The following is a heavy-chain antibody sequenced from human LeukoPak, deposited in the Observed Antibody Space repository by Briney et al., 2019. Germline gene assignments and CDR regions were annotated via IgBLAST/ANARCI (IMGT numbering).Heavy chain of an antibody. J-gene: IGHJ3*02. Sequence: PSETLSLTCTVSGGSISSYYWSWIRQPPGKGLEWIGYIYYRGSTNYNPSLKSRVTISVDTSKNQFSLRLSSVTAADTAVYYCARDFAFDIWGQGTMVTVSS. CDR2: IYYRGST. CDR1: GGSISSYY. CDR3: ARDFAFDI. V-gene: IGHV4-59*01.